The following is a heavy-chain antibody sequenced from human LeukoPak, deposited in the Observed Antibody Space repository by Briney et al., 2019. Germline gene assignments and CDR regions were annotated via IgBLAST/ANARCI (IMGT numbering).Heavy chain of an antibody. V-gene: IGHV3-9*03. CDR2: ISWNSGSI. J-gene: IGHJ4*02. D-gene: IGHD3-10*01. CDR1: GFTFDDYA. CDR3: ATSLIWFGELSAPFDY. Sequence: GGSLRLSCAASGFTFDDYAMYWVRHAPGKGLEWVSGISWNSGSIGYADSVKGRFTISRDNSKNTLYLQMGSLRTEDMAVYYCATSLIWFGELSAPFDYWGQGTLVTVSS.